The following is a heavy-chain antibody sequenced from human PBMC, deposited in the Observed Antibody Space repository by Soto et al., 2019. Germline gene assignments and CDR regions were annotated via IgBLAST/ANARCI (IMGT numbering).Heavy chain of an antibody. CDR1: GFTFSSYA. Sequence: SLRLSCAAPGFTFSSYAMSWVRQAPGKGLEWVSAISGSGGSTYYADSVKGRFTISRDNSKNTLYLQMNSLRAEDTAVYYCAKDRTPFAPIFGVVTDFDYWGQGTLVTVSS. J-gene: IGHJ4*02. D-gene: IGHD3-3*01. CDR2: ISGSGGST. V-gene: IGHV3-23*01. CDR3: AKDRTPFAPIFGVVTDFDY.